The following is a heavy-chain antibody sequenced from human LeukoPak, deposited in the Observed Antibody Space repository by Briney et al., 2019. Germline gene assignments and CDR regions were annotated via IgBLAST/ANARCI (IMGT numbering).Heavy chain of an antibody. D-gene: IGHD5-24*01. CDR1: GFTFSTYG. J-gene: IGHJ4*02. CDR2: IWYDGSNK. Sequence: PGRSLRLSCAASGFTFSTYGMHWVRQAPGKGLEWVAVIWYDGSNKYYTDSVKGRFTISRDNSKNTLYLQMISLRAEDTAVYYCARVRRDDYLPDYWGQGTLVTVSS. CDR3: ARVRRDDYLPDY. V-gene: IGHV3-33*01.